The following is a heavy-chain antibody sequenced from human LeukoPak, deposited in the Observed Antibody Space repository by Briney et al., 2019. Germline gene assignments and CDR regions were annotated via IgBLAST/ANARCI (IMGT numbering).Heavy chain of an antibody. CDR1: GYTFTGYY. D-gene: IGHD3-3*01. CDR2: INPNSGGT. CDR3: ARDHYSPEWSGYLGYMDV. Sequence: ASVKVSCKASGYTFTGYYTHWVRQAPGQGLEWMGWINPNSGGTNYAQKFQGRVTMTRDTSSSTAYMELSRLRSDDTAVYYCARDHYSPEWSGYLGYMDVWGKGTTVTVSS. J-gene: IGHJ6*03. V-gene: IGHV1-2*02.